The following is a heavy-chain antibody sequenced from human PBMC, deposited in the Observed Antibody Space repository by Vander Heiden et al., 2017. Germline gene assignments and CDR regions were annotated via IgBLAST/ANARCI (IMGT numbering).Heavy chain of an antibody. V-gene: IGHV3-9*01. J-gene: IGHJ4*02. CDR1: GFTFADYA. CDR2: ISWNSGSI. Sequence: EVQLVESGGGLVQPGRSLRLSWDASGFTFADYAMHWVRQAQGKGLELVSGISWNSGSIGYADSVKVRVTISRDNAKNSLYLQMNSLRAEDTALYYCAKDSNSSGYDDGHAQYDYWGQGTLVTVSS. D-gene: IGHD3-22*01. CDR3: AKDSNSSGYDDGHAQYDY.